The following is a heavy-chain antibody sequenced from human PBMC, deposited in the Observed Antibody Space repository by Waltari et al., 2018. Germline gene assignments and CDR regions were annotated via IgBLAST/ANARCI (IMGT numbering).Heavy chain of an antibody. Sequence: DVQLVETGGGLIQPGGSLRLSCSVSGFTVSNNYMTWVRQAPAKGLGWFSVIYSGGNTYYAASVTGRFSISRDNFNNTLFLQMNNLRAEDTAIYYCARVIRDGPSGFYGIAAFDLWGQGTMVTVSS. CDR3: ARVIRDGPSGFYGIAAFDL. CDR2: IYSGGNT. D-gene: IGHD3-22*01. V-gene: IGHV3-53*02. CDR1: GFTVSNNY. J-gene: IGHJ3*01.